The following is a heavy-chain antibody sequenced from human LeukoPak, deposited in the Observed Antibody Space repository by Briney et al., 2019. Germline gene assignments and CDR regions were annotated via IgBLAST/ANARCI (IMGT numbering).Heavy chain of an antibody. D-gene: IGHD6-13*01. CDR3: ARESAAADRDYYYYYMDV. Sequence: SVKVSCKASGGTFSSYAISWVRQAPGQGLEWMGGIIPIFGTANYAQKFQGRVTITTDESTSTAYMELSSLRSEDTAVYYCARESAAADRDYYYYYMDVWGKGTTVTVSS. V-gene: IGHV1-69*05. J-gene: IGHJ6*03. CDR2: IIPIFGTA. CDR1: GGTFSSYA.